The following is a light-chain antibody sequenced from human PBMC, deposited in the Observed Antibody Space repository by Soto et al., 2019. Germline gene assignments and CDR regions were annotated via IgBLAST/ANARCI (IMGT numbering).Light chain of an antibody. Sequence: DIQMTQSPLSLSASVGDRVTITCRASHPININLVWFQQKPGKAPKSLIYAATNLQSGVPSRFSGSGGGTDFSLTISSLQPEDVATYYCQHYQRYPPSFGGGTKLEIK. V-gene: IGKV1-16*01. CDR1: HPININ. CDR2: AAT. CDR3: QHYQRYPPS. J-gene: IGKJ4*01.